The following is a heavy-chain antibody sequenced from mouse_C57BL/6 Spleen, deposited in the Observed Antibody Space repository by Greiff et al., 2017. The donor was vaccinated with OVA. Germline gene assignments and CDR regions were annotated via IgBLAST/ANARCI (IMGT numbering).Heavy chain of an antibody. D-gene: IGHD1-1*01. V-gene: IGHV7-3*01. CDR3: ARYITTGVHWYFDV. Sequence: DVKLQESGGGLVQPGGSLSLSCAASGFTFTDYYMSWVRQPPGKALEWLGFIRNKANGYTTEYSASVKGRFTISRDNSQSILYLQIDAMRAEDSATYYCARYITTGVHWYFDVWGTGTTVTVSS. J-gene: IGHJ1*03. CDR2: IRNKANGYTT. CDR1: GFTFTDYY.